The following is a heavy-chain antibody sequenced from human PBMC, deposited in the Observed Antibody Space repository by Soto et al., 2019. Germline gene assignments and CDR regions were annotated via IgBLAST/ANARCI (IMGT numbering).Heavy chain of an antibody. V-gene: IGHV1-69*02. CDR1: GGTFSSYT. CDR2: IIPILGIA. Sequence: SVKVSCKASGGTFSSYTISWVRQAPGQGLEWMGRIIPILGIANYAQKFQGRVTITADKSTSTAYTELSSLRSEDTAVYYCARMVRGPRSYFDYWGQGTLVTVSS. CDR3: ARMVRGPRSYFDY. D-gene: IGHD3-10*01. J-gene: IGHJ4*02.